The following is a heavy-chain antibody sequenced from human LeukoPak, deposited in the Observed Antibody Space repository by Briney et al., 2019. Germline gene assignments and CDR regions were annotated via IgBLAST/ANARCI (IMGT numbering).Heavy chain of an antibody. CDR1: GFTFSSYW. V-gene: IGHV3-74*01. CDR3: ARVHCSSTSCYDVSFLDNWYFDL. CDR2: INGDGRNI. D-gene: IGHD2-2*01. Sequence: PGGSLRLTCVASGFTFSSYWMHWVRQDPRKGLVWVSRINGDGRNINYADSVRGRFTISRDNAKNSLYLQMNSLRAEDTAVYYCARVHCSSTSCYDVSFLDNWYFDLWGRGTLVTVSS. J-gene: IGHJ2*01.